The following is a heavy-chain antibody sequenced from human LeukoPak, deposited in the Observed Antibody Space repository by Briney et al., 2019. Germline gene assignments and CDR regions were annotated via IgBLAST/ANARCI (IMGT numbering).Heavy chain of an antibody. V-gene: IGHV3-73*01. CDR2: IDKKDNFYAT. CDR3: TRDSGTYNWLDP. D-gene: IGHD1-26*01. Sequence: QPGGSLRLSCAASGFTFSSYGMHWVRQAPGKGLEWVGHIDKKDNFYATTSAASVTGRFTISRDDSKNTAYLQMNSLKTEDTALYYCTRDSGTYNWLDPWGQGTLVTVSS. J-gene: IGHJ5*02. CDR1: GFTFSSYG.